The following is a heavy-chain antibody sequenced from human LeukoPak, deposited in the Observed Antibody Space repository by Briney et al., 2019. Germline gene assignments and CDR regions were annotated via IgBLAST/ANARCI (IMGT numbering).Heavy chain of an antibody. CDR2: ISWNSGSI. J-gene: IGHJ5*02. CDR3: AKDMYYDILGWFDP. V-gene: IGHV3-9*01. Sequence: GGSLRLSCAASGFTFDDYAMHWVRQAPGKGLEWVSGISWNSGSIGHADSVKGRFTISRDNAKNSLYLQMNSLRAEDTALYYCAKDMYYDILGWFDPWGQGTLVTVSS. CDR1: GFTFDDYA. D-gene: IGHD3-9*01.